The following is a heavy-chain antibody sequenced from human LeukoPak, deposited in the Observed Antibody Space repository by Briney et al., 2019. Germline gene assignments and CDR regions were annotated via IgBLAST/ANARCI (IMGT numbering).Heavy chain of an antibody. CDR1: GYTFTSYD. Sequence: GASVKVSCKASGYTFTSYDINWVRQATGQGLEWMGWMNPNSGNTGYAQKFQGRVTITRNTSISTAYMELSSLRSEDTAVYYCARGPGQYYYDSSGHPDYWGQGTLVTVSS. V-gene: IGHV1-8*03. J-gene: IGHJ4*02. CDR2: MNPNSGNT. D-gene: IGHD3-22*01. CDR3: ARGPGQYYYDSSGHPDY.